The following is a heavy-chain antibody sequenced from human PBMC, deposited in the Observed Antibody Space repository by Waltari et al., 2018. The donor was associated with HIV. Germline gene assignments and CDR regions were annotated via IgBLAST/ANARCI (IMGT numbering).Heavy chain of an antibody. CDR1: GYTFTSYD. CDR2: MNPNSGNT. Sequence: QVQLVQSGAEVKKPGASVNVSCKASGYTFTSYDITWVRHATGQGLEWMGWMNPNSGNTGYAQKFQGRVTMTRNTSISTAYMELSGLRSEDTAVYYCARRYDSGTNIAGYWGQGTLVTVSS. CDR3: ARRYDSGTNIAGY. V-gene: IGHV1-8*01. J-gene: IGHJ4*02. D-gene: IGHD3-10*01.